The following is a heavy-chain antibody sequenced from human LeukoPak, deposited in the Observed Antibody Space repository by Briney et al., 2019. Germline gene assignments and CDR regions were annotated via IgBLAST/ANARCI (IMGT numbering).Heavy chain of an antibody. D-gene: IGHD5-24*01. CDR1: GGSISSYY. J-gene: IGHJ4*02. Sequence: LSLTCTVSGGSISSYYWSWIRQPAGKGLEWVSYISSSGSTIYYADSVKGRFTISRDNAKNSLYLQMNSLRAEDTAVYYCARGRERHDFDYWGQGTLVTVSS. V-gene: IGHV3-11*01. CDR3: ARGRERHDFDY. CDR2: ISSSGSTI.